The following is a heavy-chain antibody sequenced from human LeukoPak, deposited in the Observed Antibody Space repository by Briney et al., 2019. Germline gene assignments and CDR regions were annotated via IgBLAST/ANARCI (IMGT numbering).Heavy chain of an antibody. Sequence: SETLSLTCTVSGGSISSYHWSWIRQPAGKGLEWIGLIYTSGNTNYNPSLKSRVTMSVDTSKNQFSLKLSSVTAADTAVYYCARDQERTGYCSSTSCFDGYYYMDVWGKGTTVTVSS. V-gene: IGHV4-4*07. CDR3: ARDQERTGYCSSTSCFDGYYYMDV. D-gene: IGHD2-2*01. CDR2: IYTSGNT. J-gene: IGHJ6*03. CDR1: GGSISSYH.